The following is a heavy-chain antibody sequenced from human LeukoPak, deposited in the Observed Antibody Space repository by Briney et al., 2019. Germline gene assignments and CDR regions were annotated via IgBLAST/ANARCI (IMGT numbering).Heavy chain of an antibody. V-gene: IGHV1-2*02. CDR1: GYTFTGYY. Sequence: ASVTVSCKASGYTFTGYYMHWVRQAPGQGLEWMGWINPNSGGTNYAQKFQGRVTMTRDTSISTAYMELSRLRSDDTAVYYCARGSYGDYLLDYWGQGTLVTVSS. CDR3: ARGSYGDYLLDY. J-gene: IGHJ4*02. D-gene: IGHD4-17*01. CDR2: INPNSGGT.